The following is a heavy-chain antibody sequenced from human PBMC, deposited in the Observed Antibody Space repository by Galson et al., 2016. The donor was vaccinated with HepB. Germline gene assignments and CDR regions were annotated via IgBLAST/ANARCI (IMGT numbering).Heavy chain of an antibody. CDR1: GFTFSSYG. V-gene: IGHV3-33*01. CDR3: ARDGAARSPGMDV. CDR2: IWYDGSNK. D-gene: IGHD6-6*01. J-gene: IGHJ6*02. Sequence: SLRLSCAASGFTFSSYGMHWVRQAPGKGLEWVAVIWYDGSNKYYADSVKGRFTISRDNSKNTLYLQMNSLRAEDTAVYYCARDGAARSPGMDVWGQGTTVTVSS.